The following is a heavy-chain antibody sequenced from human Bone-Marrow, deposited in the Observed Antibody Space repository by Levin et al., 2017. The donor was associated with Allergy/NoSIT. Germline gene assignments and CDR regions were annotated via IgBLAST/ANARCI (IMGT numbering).Heavy chain of an antibody. V-gene: IGHV4-34*01. J-gene: IGHJ6*02. CDR1: GGSFSGYY. CDR3: ARDRVVVAATLDYYYYYGMDV. D-gene: IGHD2-15*01. Sequence: PGGSLRLSCAVYGGSFSGYYWSWIRQPPGKGLEWIGEINHSGSTNYNPSLKSRVTISIDTSKNQFSLKLSSVTAADTAVYYCARDRVVVAATLDYYYYYGMDVWGQGTTVTVSS. CDR2: INHSGST.